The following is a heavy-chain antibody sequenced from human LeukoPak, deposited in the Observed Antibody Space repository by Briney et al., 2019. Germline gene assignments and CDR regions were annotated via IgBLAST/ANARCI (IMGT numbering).Heavy chain of an antibody. J-gene: IGHJ6*03. CDR3: AKGPIYDHYYMDV. V-gene: IGHV3-30*02. D-gene: IGHD3-3*01. Sequence: GGSLRLSCGASGFTFSSYGMHWVRQTPGKGLEWVAFMRYDGSNKYYADSVKGRFTISRDNSKNTLYLQMNSLRAEDTAMYYCAKGPIYDHYYMDVWGKGTTVTISS. CDR1: GFTFSSYG. CDR2: MRYDGSNK.